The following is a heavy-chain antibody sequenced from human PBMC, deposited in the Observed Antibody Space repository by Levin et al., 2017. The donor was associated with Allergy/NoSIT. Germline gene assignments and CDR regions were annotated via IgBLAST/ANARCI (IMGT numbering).Heavy chain of an antibody. CDR2: IYYSGST. J-gene: IGHJ4*02. Sequence: SQTLSLTCTVSGGSISSSSYYWGWIRQPPGKGLEWIGSIYYSGSTYYNPSLKSRVTISVDTSKNQFSLKLSSVTAADTAVYYCASSVLRYFDWALFDYWGQGTLVTVSS. D-gene: IGHD3-9*01. CDR3: ASSVLRYFDWALFDY. CDR1: GGSISSSSYY. V-gene: IGHV4-39*01.